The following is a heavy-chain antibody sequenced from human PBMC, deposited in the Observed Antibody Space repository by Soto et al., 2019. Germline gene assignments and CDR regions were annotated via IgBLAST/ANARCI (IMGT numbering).Heavy chain of an antibody. V-gene: IGHV1-2*02. CDR2: INHNSGGT. CDR3: ARGAVAGIWTFDY. J-gene: IGHJ4*02. CDR1: GYTFTGYY. D-gene: IGHD6-19*01. Sequence: GASVKVSCKASGYTFTGYYMHWVRQAPGQGLEWMGWINHNSGGTNYAQTFQGRVTMTRDTSISTAYLELRRLRAEDTAVYYCARGAVAGIWTFDYWGQGTLVTVSS.